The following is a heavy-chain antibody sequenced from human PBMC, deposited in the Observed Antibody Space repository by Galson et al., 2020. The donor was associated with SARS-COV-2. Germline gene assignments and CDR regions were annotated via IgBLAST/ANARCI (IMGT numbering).Heavy chain of an antibody. CDR3: ARVGGSCLDY. V-gene: IGHV3-72*01. J-gene: IGHJ4*02. CDR1: GFTFSDHY. CDR2: TRNKANSYTT. Sequence: GESLKISCAASGFTFSDHYMDWVRQAPGKGLEWVGRTRNKANSYTTEYAASVKGRFTISRDDSKNSLYLQMNSLKTEDTAVYYCARVGGSCLDYWGQGTLVTVSS. D-gene: IGHD2-15*01.